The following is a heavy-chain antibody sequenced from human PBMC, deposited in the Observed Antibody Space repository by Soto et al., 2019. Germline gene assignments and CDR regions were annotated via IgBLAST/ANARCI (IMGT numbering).Heavy chain of an antibody. Sequence: QVQLQESGPGLVKPSVTLSLTCAVSGGSISSGTCWSWFRQPPGRGREWIGEIYHSGSPNYNPSLKSRVTMSVDKSQNLFSPRLSSVTAAASALYYCARRVPAAPNWFDPWGQVTMVTVSS. CDR2: IYHSGSP. D-gene: IGHD2-2*01. V-gene: IGHV4-4*02. J-gene: IGHJ5*02. CDR1: GGSISSGTC. CDR3: ARRVPAAPNWFDP.